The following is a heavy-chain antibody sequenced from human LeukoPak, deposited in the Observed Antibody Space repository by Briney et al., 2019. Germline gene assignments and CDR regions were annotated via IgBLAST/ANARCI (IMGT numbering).Heavy chain of an antibody. V-gene: IGHV1-69*04. CDR2: IIPVLGVS. Sequence: SAKVSCKASGGSSSSFVITWVRQDPGQGLEWMGRIIPVLGVSNFAQKLQGRVTITADKSTNTAHMDLSRLESGDTAVYYCARGYGSSWYAFDIWGQGTMVTVSS. D-gene: IGHD6-13*01. CDR3: ARGYGSSWYAFDI. J-gene: IGHJ3*02. CDR1: GGSSSSFV.